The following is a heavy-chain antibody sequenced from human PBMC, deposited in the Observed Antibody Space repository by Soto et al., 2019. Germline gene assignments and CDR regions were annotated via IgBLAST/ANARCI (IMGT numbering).Heavy chain of an antibody. Sequence: GGSLRLSCAASGFTFSSYGMHWVRQAPGKGLEWVAVISYDGSNKYYADSVKGRFTISRDNSENTLYLQMNSLRAEDTAVYYCAKARLLGYYYYYGMDVWGQGTTVTVSS. J-gene: IGHJ6*02. CDR1: GFTFSSYG. V-gene: IGHV3-30*18. CDR2: ISYDGSNK. CDR3: AKARLLGYYYYYGMDV. D-gene: IGHD6-25*01.